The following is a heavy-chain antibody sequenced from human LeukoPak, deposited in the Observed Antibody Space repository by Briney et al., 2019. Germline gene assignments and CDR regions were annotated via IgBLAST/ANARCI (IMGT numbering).Heavy chain of an antibody. Sequence: GASVKVSCKASGGTFSSYAISWVRQAPGQGLEWMGRIIPILGIANYAQKFQGRVTITADKSTSTAYMELSSLGSEDTAVYYCARAAVATYYYDSSGYYYDYWGQGTLVTVSS. V-gene: IGHV1-69*04. CDR1: GGTFSSYA. CDR2: IIPILGIA. CDR3: ARAAVATYYYDSSGYYYDY. D-gene: IGHD3-22*01. J-gene: IGHJ4*02.